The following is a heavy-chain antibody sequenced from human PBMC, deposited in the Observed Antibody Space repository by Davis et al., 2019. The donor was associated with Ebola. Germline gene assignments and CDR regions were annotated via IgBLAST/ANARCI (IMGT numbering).Heavy chain of an antibody. CDR2: IIPIFGTA. D-gene: IGHD6-6*01. CDR1: GGTFSSYA. Sequence: SVKVSCKASGGTFSSYAISWVRQAPGQGLEWMGGIIPIFGTANYAQKFQGRVTITADESTSTAYMELSSLRSEDTAVYYCASVDSSSSVYFDYWGQGTLVTVSS. V-gene: IGHV1-69*13. J-gene: IGHJ4*02. CDR3: ASVDSSSSVYFDY.